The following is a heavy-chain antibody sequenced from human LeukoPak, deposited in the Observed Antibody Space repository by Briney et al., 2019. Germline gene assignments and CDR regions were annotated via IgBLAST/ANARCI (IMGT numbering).Heavy chain of an antibody. J-gene: IGHJ6*02. Sequence: GESLKISCKGSGYSFATSWIGWVRQIAGKGLEWMGIIYPVDSATRYSPSFQGQVTISADKSISTAYLQWSSLKASDTAMYYCARDYNDYVGAMDVWGQGTTVTVSS. CDR3: ARDYNDYVGAMDV. CDR2: IYPVDSAT. CDR1: GYSFATSW. D-gene: IGHD4-11*01. V-gene: IGHV5-51*01.